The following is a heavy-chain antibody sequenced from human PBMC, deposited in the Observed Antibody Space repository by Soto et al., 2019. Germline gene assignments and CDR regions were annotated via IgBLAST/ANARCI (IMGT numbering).Heavy chain of an antibody. J-gene: IGHJ6*02. Sequence: QVQLQESGPGLVKPSQTLSLTCTVSGGSISSGDYYWSWIRQPPGKGLEWIGYIYYSGSTYYNPSLKSRVTISVDTSKNQFSLKLSSVTAADTAVYYCARDTDTMVRGVRHYYYYGMDVWGQGTTVTVSS. CDR2: IYYSGST. CDR1: GGSISSGDYY. CDR3: ARDTDTMVRGVRHYYYYGMDV. V-gene: IGHV4-30-4*01. D-gene: IGHD3-10*01.